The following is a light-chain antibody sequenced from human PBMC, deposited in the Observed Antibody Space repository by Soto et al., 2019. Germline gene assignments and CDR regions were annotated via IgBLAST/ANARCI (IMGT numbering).Light chain of an antibody. J-gene: IGKJ1*01. V-gene: IGKV3-20*01. Sequence: EIVLTQSPXTLSLSPGERATLSCRASQSVSSSYLAWYQQKPGQAPMLFIYDASSRASGIPDMFSGRGSGTDFTLTISSLETEDFAVYYCQQYSNSPQTFGQGTQLEIK. CDR3: QQYSNSPQT. CDR1: QSVSSSY. CDR2: DAS.